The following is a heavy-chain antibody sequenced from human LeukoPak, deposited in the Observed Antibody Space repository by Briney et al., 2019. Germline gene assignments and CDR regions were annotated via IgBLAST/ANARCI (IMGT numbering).Heavy chain of an antibody. J-gene: IGHJ3*02. CDR3: ARDADYGGSPDAFDI. CDR2: IYSGGTT. CDR1: GFTVSSNH. V-gene: IGHV3-53*01. D-gene: IGHD4-23*01. Sequence: GGSLRLSCAASGFTVSSNHMSWVRQAPGKGLKWVSIIYSGGTTYYADSVKGRFTISRDNSKNTLYLQMNSLRVEDTAVYYCARDADYGGSPDAFDIWGRGTMVTVSS.